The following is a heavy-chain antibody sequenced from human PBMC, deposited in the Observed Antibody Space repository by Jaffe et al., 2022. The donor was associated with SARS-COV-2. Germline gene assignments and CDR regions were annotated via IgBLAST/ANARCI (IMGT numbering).Heavy chain of an antibody. CDR1: GGSISSSSYY. CDR3: AREHGDFGVVISTPYYYYGMDV. J-gene: IGHJ6*02. D-gene: IGHD3-3*01. CDR2: IYYSGST. V-gene: IGHV4-39*02. Sequence: QLQLQESGPGLVKPSETLSLTCTVSGGSISSSSYYWGWIRQPPGKGLEWIGSIYYSGSTYYNPSLKSRVTISVDTSKNQFSLKLSSVTAADTAVYYCAREHGDFGVVISTPYYYYGMDVWGQGTTVTVSS.